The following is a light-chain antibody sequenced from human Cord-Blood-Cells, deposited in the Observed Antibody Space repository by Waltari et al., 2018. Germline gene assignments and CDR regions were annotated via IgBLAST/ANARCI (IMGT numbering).Light chain of an antibody. V-gene: IGLV3-1*01. CDR3: QAWDSSTYV. CDR2: QDS. Sequence: SYELTQPPSVSVSPGQTASITCSGDKSGDKYACWYQQKPGQSPVLVIYQDSKRPSEIPEQFSCSNSGNTATLTIGGTPAMDEADYYCQAWDSSTYVFGTGTKVTVL. J-gene: IGLJ1*01. CDR1: KSGDKY.